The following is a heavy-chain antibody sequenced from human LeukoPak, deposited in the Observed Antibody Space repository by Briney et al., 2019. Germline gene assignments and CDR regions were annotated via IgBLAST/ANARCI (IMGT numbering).Heavy chain of an antibody. D-gene: IGHD1-7*01. J-gene: IGHJ4*02. Sequence: SETLSLTCAVYGGSFSGYYWSWIRQPPGKGLEWIGEINHSGSTNYNPSLKSRVTISVDTSKNQFSLKLSSVTAADTAVYYCARGKYNWNLGTEYYFDYRGQGTLVTVSS. CDR2: INHSGST. CDR3: ARGKYNWNLGTEYYFDY. V-gene: IGHV4-34*01. CDR1: GGSFSGYY.